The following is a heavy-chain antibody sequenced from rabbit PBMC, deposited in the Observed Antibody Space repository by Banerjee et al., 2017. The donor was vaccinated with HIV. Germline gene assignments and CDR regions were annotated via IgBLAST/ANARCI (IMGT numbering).Heavy chain of an antibody. D-gene: IGHD6-1*01. CDR1: GFSFSSSYY. J-gene: IGHJ4*01. Sequence: QSLEESGGDLVKPGASLTLTCTASGFSFSSSYYMCWVRQAPGKGLEWIACIYAGSSGSTYYASWAKGRFTISKTSSTTVTLQMTSLTAADTATYFCARSVGYTYGYAGYLYFNLWGPGTLVTVS. V-gene: IGHV1S40*01. CDR2: IYAGSSGST. CDR3: ARSVGYTYGYAGYLYFNL.